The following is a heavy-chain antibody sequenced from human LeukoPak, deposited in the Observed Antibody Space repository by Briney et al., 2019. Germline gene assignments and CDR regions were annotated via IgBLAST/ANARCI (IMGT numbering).Heavy chain of an antibody. D-gene: IGHD1-1*01. CDR1: GGSISSYY. V-gene: IGHV4-39*07. CDR3: ARAGEYNWNDRYYYYYMDV. Sequence: SETLSLTCTVSGGSISSYYWGWIRQPPGKGLEWIGSIYYSGSTYYNPSLKSRVTISVDTSKNQFSLKLSSVTAADTAVYYCARAGEYNWNDRYYYYYMDVWGKGTTVTVSS. J-gene: IGHJ6*03. CDR2: IYYSGST.